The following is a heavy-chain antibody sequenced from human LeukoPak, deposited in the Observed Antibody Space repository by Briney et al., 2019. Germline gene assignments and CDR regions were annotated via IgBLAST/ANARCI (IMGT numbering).Heavy chain of an antibody. CDR3: ARDPDYGDPY. J-gene: IGHJ4*02. V-gene: IGHV3-11*01. CDR1: GFTFSDHY. Sequence: KPGGSLRLSCTASGFTFSDHYMSWFRLSPGKGLEWISCITSSGTTIDYADSVKGRFTISRDNAQSSLYLQMNSLRPEDTAMYYCARDPDYGDPYWGQGTLVTVSS. D-gene: IGHD4-17*01. CDR2: ITSSGTTI.